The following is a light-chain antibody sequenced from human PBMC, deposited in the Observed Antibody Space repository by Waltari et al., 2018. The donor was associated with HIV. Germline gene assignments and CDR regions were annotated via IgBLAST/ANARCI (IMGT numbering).Light chain of an antibody. CDR2: SAS. V-gene: IGKV1-9*01. Sequence: DILLTQSPSFLSASVGDRVTISCRANQGIRNYLAWYQQRPGRAPKLLIFSASIVQDGVPSRFSASGAGTQFILTINGLQPEDFATYFCQQHNTYPLTFGPGT. CDR1: QGIRNY. J-gene: IGKJ3*01. CDR3: QQHNTYPLT.